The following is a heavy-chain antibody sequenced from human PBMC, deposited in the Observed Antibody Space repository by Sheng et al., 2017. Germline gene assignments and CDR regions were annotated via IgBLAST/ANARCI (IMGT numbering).Heavy chain of an antibody. D-gene: IGHD3-16*01. CDR1: GYTFTDYY. V-gene: IGHV1-2*02. CDR2: INPKSGGI. CDR3: ARDMGDYLRSFDY. Sequence: QVQLVQSGTEVKKPGASVKVSCKASGYTFTDYYMHWVRKAPGQGLEWMGWINPKSGGINYAQKFQGRVTMTRDTSIRTAYMELSRLRSDDTAVYYCARDMGDYLRSFDYWGQGTL. J-gene: IGHJ4*02.